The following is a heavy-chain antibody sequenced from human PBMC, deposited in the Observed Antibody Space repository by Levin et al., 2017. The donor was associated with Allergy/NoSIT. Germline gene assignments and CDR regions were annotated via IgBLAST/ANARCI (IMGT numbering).Heavy chain of an antibody. CDR3: ARVWGSVDF. CDR2: MNPKSGKR. J-gene: IGHJ4*02. D-gene: IGHD3-16*01. Sequence: GASVKVSCKTFGYTFTSLDINWVRQATGQGLEWMGWMNPKSGKRGYAQKFQGRVTMTVNAAISTAYMELNSLRSEDTAVYYCARVWGSVDFWGQGTLVTVSS. V-gene: IGHV1-8*01. CDR1: GYTFTSLD.